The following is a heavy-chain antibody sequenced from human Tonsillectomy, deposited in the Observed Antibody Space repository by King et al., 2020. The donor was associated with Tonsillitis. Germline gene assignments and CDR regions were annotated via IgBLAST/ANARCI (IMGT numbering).Heavy chain of an antibody. CDR2: IYHSGST. V-gene: IGHV4-38-2*02. D-gene: IGHD6-19*01. CDR1: GYSISSGYY. J-gene: IGHJ4*02. CDR3: ARGAVTGSHDF. Sequence: VQLQESGPGLVKPSETLSHICTVSGYSISSGYYWGWIRQPPGKGLEWIGVIYHSGSTYYNPSLKGRVTISVDTSKNQFSLNLSSVTAADTAVYYCARGAVTGSHDFWGQGTLVTVSS.